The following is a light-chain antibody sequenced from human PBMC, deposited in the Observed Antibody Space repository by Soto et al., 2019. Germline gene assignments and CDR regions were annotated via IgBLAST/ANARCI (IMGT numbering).Light chain of an antibody. CDR1: RYIRTA. Sequence: IQMTQSPSSLSASVGDRVTNTCRASRYIRTALSWYQHRPGQAPKVLICVASSLQSGVPSRFSGSGYGTDFTLTISSLQPEDFATYYCLQDYNYPWTFGQGTKVDIK. CDR2: VAS. V-gene: IGKV1-6*01. J-gene: IGKJ1*01. CDR3: LQDYNYPWT.